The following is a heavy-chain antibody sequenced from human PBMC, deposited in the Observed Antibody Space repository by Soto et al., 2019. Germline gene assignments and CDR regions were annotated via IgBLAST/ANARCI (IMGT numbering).Heavy chain of an antibody. CDR3: ARGVTGTLDY. Sequence: SETLSLTCAVSGYSISSGYYWNWIRQSPGKGLEWIGCVYYDGITFTNPSLKSRVTMTVDTSKNYFSLRLTSVTAADAATYFCARGVTGTLDYWGQGTLVTVSS. V-gene: IGHV4-38-2*01. D-gene: IGHD1-1*01. J-gene: IGHJ4*02. CDR1: GYSISSGYY. CDR2: VYYDGIT.